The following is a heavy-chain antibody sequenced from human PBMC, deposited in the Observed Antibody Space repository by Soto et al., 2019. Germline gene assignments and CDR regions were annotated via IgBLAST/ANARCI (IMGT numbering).Heavy chain of an antibody. CDR1: GFTFSSYG. CDR3: AREGYCSSPSCYPANYYYYYMDV. CDR2: IWYDGSNK. V-gene: IGHV3-33*01. D-gene: IGHD2-2*01. J-gene: IGHJ6*03. Sequence: QVQLVESGGGVVQPGRSLRLSCAASGFTFSSYGMHWVRQAPGKGLEWVAVIWYDGSNKYYADSVKGRFTISRDNSKNPLYLQQNSLRAEDTAVYSCAREGYCSSPSCYPANYYYYYMDVLGKGTTVTLSS.